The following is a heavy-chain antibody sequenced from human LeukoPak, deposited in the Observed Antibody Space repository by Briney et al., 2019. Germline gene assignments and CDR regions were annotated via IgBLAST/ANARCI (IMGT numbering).Heavy chain of an antibody. J-gene: IGHJ4*02. D-gene: IGHD2-15*01. CDR3: ARDSLYCSGGSCHSHFDY. V-gene: IGHV3-11*04. CDR1: GFTFSDYY. CDR2: ISSSGSTI. Sequence: PGGPLRLSCAASGFTFSDYYMSWIRQAPGKGLEWVSYISSSGSTIYYADSVKGRFTISRDNAKNSLYLQMNSLRAEDTAVYYCARDSLYCSGGSCHSHFDYWGQGTLVTVSS.